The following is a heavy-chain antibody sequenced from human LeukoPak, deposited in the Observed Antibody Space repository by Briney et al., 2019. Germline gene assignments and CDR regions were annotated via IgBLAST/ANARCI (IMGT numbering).Heavy chain of an antibody. D-gene: IGHD3-22*01. CDR2: ISGSGGST. J-gene: IGHJ4*02. CDR3: ARSYQRITMNPYFDY. CDR1: GFTFSSYA. V-gene: IGHV3-23*01. Sequence: QPGGSLRLSCAASGFTFSSYAMSWVRQAPGKGLEWVSAISGSGGSTYYADSVKGRFTISRDNSKNTLYLQMNSLRAEDTAVYYCARSYQRITMNPYFDYWGQGTLVTVSS.